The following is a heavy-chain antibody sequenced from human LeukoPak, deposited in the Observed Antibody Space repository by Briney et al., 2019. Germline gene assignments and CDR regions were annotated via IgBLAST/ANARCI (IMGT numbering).Heavy chain of an antibody. J-gene: IGHJ4*02. CDR1: GGSFSGYY. Sequence: PSETLSLTCAVYGGSFSGYYWSWIRQPPGTGLEWIGEINHSGSTNYNPSLQSRVTISVDTSKNQFSLKLSSVTAADTAAYYCASLRRGELYSLGYWGQGTLVTVSP. V-gene: IGHV4-34*01. CDR2: INHSGST. CDR3: ASLRRGELYSLGY. D-gene: IGHD3-16*01.